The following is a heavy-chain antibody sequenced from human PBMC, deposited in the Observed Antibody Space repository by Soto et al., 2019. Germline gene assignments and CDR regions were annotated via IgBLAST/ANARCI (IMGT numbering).Heavy chain of an antibody. J-gene: IGHJ6*02. Sequence: XESLKVSCQGSGYSFTSYWIGLVLQMPGKGLEWMGIIYPGDSDTRYSPSFQGQVTISADKSISTAYLQWSSLKASDTAMYYCAVGRYSGYDSSRYYYGMDVWGQGTTVTVSS. D-gene: IGHD5-12*01. CDR2: IYPGDSDT. CDR1: GYSFTSYW. CDR3: AVGRYSGYDSSRYYYGMDV. V-gene: IGHV5-51*01.